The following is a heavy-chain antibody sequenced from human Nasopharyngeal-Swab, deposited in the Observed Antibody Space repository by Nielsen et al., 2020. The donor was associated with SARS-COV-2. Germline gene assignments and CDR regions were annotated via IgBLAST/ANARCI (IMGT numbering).Heavy chain of an antibody. CDR3: ARSGSYGGAFDI. V-gene: IGHV2-70*11. CDR1: GFSLSTSGMC. CDR2: IDWDDDK. J-gene: IGHJ3*02. D-gene: IGHD4-17*01. Sequence: SGPTLLQPTQTLTLTCTFSGFSLSTSGMCVSWIRQPPGKALEWLARIDWDDDKYYSTSLKTRLTISKDTSKNQVVLTMTNMDPVDTATYYCARSGSYGGAFDIWGQGTMVTVSS.